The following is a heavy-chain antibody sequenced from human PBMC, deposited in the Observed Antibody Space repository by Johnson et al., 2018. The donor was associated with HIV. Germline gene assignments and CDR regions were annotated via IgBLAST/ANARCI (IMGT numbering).Heavy chain of an antibody. V-gene: IGHV3-15*01. J-gene: IGHJ3*02. Sequence: VQLVESGGGSVKSGGSLRVSCAASGFTFSNAWMSWVRQAPGKGLEWVGRVKSKTDGGTIDYAAAVKGRFIISRDDSKNTLYLQMNGLKTEDTAVYYCTTMSALWFGDLHVFGDGFDIWAKGQWSPSLQ. CDR1: GFTFSNAW. CDR2: VKSKTDGGTI. CDR3: TTMSALWFGDLHVFGDGFDI. D-gene: IGHD3-10*01.